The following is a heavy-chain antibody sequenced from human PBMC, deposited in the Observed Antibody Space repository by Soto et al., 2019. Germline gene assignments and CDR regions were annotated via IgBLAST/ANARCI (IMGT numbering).Heavy chain of an antibody. CDR1: GGSISSGGYC. CDR3: ARDPRSITMVRGVSRTSHYFDY. CDR2: IYYSGST. V-gene: IGHV4-31*03. J-gene: IGHJ4*02. Sequence: PSETLSLTCTVSGGSISSGGYCRSWNRQHPGKGLEWIGYIYYSGSTYYNPSLKSRVTISVDTSKNQFSLKLSSVTAADTAVYYCARDPRSITMVRGVSRTSHYFDYWGQGTLVTVSS. D-gene: IGHD3-10*01.